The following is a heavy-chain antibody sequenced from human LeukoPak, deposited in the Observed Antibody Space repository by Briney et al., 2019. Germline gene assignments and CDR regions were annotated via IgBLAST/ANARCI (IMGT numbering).Heavy chain of an antibody. Sequence: GGSLRLSCAASGFTFSSYSMNWVRQAPGKGLEWVSSISSSSSYIYYADSVKGRFTISRDNAKNSLYLQMNSLRAEDTAVYYCARRPAAAANWFEPWGQGTLVTVSS. CDR3: ARRPAAAANWFEP. J-gene: IGHJ5*02. CDR1: GFTFSSYS. V-gene: IGHV3-21*01. CDR2: ISSSSSYI. D-gene: IGHD6-13*01.